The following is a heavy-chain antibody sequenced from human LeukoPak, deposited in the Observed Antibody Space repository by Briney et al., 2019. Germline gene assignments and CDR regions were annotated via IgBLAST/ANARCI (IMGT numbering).Heavy chain of an antibody. CDR3: AREGCSSTSCYPAPSWFDP. J-gene: IGHJ5*02. CDR2: INPNSGGT. CDR1: GYTFTGYY. Sequence: ASVKVSCKASGYTFTGYYMHWVRQAPGQGLEWMGWINPNSGGTNYAQKFQGRVTMTRDTSISTAYMELSRLRSDDTAVYYCAREGCSSTSCYPAPSWFDPWGQGTLVTVSS. D-gene: IGHD2-2*01. V-gene: IGHV1-2*02.